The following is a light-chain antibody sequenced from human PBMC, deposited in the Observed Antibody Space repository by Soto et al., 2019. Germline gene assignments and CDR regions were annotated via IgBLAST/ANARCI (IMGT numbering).Light chain of an antibody. CDR3: QQYNTYSRLT. CDR2: KAS. J-gene: IGKJ4*01. CDR1: QSISSW. V-gene: IGKV1-5*03. Sequence: DIQMTQSPSTLSASVGDRVTITCRASQSISSWLAWYQQKPGKAPKLLIYKASTLETGVPSRFSGSGSGTEFTLLIISLQPDDFATYYCQQYNTYSRLTFGGGTKVEIK.